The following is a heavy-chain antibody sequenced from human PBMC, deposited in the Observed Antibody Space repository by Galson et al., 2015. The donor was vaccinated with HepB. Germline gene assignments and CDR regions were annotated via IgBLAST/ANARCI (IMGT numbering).Heavy chain of an antibody. Sequence: SLRLSCAASGFTFSSYTMHWARQAPGKGLEWVAVISYDGSDKYYADSVKGRFTISRDNSKNTLYLQMNSLRAEDTAVYYCARPGSGYYPYFDYWGQGTLVTVSS. D-gene: IGHD3-22*01. CDR1: GFTFSSYT. J-gene: IGHJ4*02. CDR2: ISYDGSDK. CDR3: ARPGSGYYPYFDY. V-gene: IGHV3-30*04.